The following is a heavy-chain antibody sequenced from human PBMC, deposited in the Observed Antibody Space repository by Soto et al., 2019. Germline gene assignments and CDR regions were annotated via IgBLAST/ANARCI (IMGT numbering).Heavy chain of an antibody. D-gene: IGHD6-19*01. CDR3: ARSFGWYAIDQ. V-gene: IGHV4-34*01. CDR1: GGSLSSYY. J-gene: IGHJ4*02. CDR2: IHHSGNT. Sequence: ASETLSLTCTVSGGSLSSYYWSCVRQPPGKGLEWIGEIHHSGNTNSNPSLKSRVTMSVDKSKNQFSLNLNSLTAADTAVYYCARSFGWYAIDQWSQGTLVTVSS.